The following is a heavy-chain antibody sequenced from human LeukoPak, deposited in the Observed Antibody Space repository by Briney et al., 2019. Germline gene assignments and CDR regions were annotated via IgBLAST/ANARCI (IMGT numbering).Heavy chain of an antibody. CDR2: IYHSGST. V-gene: IGHV4-4*02. CDR1: GGSISSSNW. Sequence: SGTLSLTCAVSGGSISSSNWWSWVRQPPGKGLEWIGEIYHSGSTNYNPSLKSRVTISVDKSKNQSSLKLSSVTAADTAVYYCARERNYVGGHGWFDPWGQGTLVTVSS. J-gene: IGHJ5*02. D-gene: IGHD1-7*01. CDR3: ARERNYVGGHGWFDP.